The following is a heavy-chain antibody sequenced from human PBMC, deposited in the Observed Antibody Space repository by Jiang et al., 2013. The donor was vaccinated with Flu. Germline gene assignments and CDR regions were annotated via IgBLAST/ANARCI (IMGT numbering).Heavy chain of an antibody. CDR2: IFSGGST. CDR1: GFTVSSNY. D-gene: IGHD2-2*03. Sequence: QLLESGGGLVQPGESLRLSCAASGFTVSSNYMSWVRQAPGKGLEWVAVIFSGGSTKYADSVKGRFTISRDNSKNTLYLQMNSLRAEDTAVYYCARGRPDSGYGYFDYWGQGTLVTVSS. V-gene: IGHV3-66*01. J-gene: IGHJ4*02. CDR3: ARGRPDSGYGYFDY.